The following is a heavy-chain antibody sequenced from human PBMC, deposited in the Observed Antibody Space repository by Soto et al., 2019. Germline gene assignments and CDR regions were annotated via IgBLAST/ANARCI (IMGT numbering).Heavy chain of an antibody. D-gene: IGHD3-9*01. CDR1: GFIFHDYA. CDR2: ITSTGDRI. V-gene: IGHV3-23*01. J-gene: IGHJ4*02. Sequence: PGGSLRLSCAASGFIFHDYAMSWVRQAPGKGLDWVALITSTGDRIYYADFVKGRFTISRDNSNKTLYLQISSLGAGDSATHYCAKVTGHYPWGFDFWGRGTLVTVSS. CDR3: AKVTGHYPWGFDF.